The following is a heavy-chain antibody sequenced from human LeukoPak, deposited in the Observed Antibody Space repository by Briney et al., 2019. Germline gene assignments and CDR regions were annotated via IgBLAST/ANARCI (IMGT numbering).Heavy chain of an antibody. CDR3: ARGGGDTMVRGVIWNY. D-gene: IGHD3-10*01. V-gene: IGHV4-30-4*01. CDR1: GGSISSGDYY. CDR2: IYYSGST. J-gene: IGHJ4*02. Sequence: SQTLSLTCTVSGGSISSGDYYWSWIRPPPGKGLEWIGYIYYSGSTYYNPSLKSRVTISVDTSKNQFSLKLSSVTAADTAVYYCARGGGDTMVRGVIWNYWGQGTLVTVSS.